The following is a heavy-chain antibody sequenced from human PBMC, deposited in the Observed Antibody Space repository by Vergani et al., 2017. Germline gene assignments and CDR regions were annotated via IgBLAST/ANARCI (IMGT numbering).Heavy chain of an antibody. CDR2: LTGGGGST. Sequence: EVQLLESGGSLKQPGGSARLFCAASGFTFSTYAMHWVRQAPGKGLEWVSALTGGGGSTYYADSFKGRFIISRDNSRDTLYLQMNSLRPEDTATYYCVKGDGSYGNFFESWGQGTLVTVSS. V-gene: IGHV3-23*01. J-gene: IGHJ4*02. D-gene: IGHD1-26*01. CDR3: VKGDGSYGNFFES. CDR1: GFTFSTYA.